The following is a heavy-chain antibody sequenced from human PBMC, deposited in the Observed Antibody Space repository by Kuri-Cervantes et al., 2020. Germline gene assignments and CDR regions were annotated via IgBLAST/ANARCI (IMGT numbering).Heavy chain of an antibody. J-gene: IGHJ6*03. CDR1: GGTFSSYA. CDR2: IVPIFGTA. D-gene: IGHD2-2*01. Sequence: SVKVSCKASGGTFSSYAISWVRQAPGQGLEWMGGIVPIFGTANYARKFQGRVTITADESTSTAYMELSSLRSEDTAVYYCARVPDIVVVPAQYYYYMDVWGKGTTVTVSS. V-gene: IGHV1-69*13. CDR3: ARVPDIVVVPAQYYYYMDV.